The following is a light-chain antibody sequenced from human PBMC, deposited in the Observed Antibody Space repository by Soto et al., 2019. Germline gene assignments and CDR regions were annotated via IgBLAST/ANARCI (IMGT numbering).Light chain of an antibody. CDR3: QQYRHAPYS. Sequence: DFVMTQSPDSLALSLGERATINCKSSQSVLHSSNNKNYLAWYQQKPGQPPNLLIYWASTRESWVPDRFSGSGCGTDFTLTISSRQADDMAVYYCQQYRHAPYSLGQGTKLHIK. CDR2: WAS. V-gene: IGKV4-1*01. J-gene: IGKJ2*03. CDR1: QSVLHSSNNKNY.